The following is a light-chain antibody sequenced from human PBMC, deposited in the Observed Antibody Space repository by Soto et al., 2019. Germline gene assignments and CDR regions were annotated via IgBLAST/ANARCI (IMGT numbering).Light chain of an antibody. Sequence: EIVLTQSPATLSLTAGESATLSCRASQSVSSYLAWYQQKPGQAPRLLIYDASNRATGIPARFSGSGSGTDFTLTISSLEPEAFAVYFCQQRTSWPPKYTFGRGTKLEIK. V-gene: IGKV3-11*01. CDR1: QSVSSY. CDR3: QQRTSWPPKYT. J-gene: IGKJ2*01. CDR2: DAS.